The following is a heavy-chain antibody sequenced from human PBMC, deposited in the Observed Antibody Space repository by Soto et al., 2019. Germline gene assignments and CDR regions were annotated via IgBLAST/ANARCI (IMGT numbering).Heavy chain of an antibody. CDR3: AREAFYDFWSGYYSPQPAATNWFDP. CDR1: GGSISSYY. Sequence: SETLSLTCTVSGGSISSYYWSWIRQPPGKGLEWIGYIYYSGSTNYNPSLKSRVTISVDTSKNQFSLKLSSVTAADTAVYYCAREAFYDFWSGYYSPQPAATNWFDPWGQGTWVTV. CDR2: IYYSGST. V-gene: IGHV4-59*01. J-gene: IGHJ5*02. D-gene: IGHD3-3*01.